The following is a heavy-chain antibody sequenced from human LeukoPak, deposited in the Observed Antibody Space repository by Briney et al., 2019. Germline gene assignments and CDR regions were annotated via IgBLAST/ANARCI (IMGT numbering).Heavy chain of an antibody. Sequence: HPGGSLRLSCAASGFTFSSYAMSWVRQAPGRGLEWVSYISTIGSTKYYADSVKGRFTISRDNAKNSLYLQMNSLRVEDTAVYYCARGGSNDHHWYFDLWGRGTLVTVSS. CDR3: ARGGSNDHHWYFDL. CDR1: GFTFSSYA. V-gene: IGHV3-48*04. J-gene: IGHJ2*01. D-gene: IGHD2-15*01. CDR2: ISTIGSTK.